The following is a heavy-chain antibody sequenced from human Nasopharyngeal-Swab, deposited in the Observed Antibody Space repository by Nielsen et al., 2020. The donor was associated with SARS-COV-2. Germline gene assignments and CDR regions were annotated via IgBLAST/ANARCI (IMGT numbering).Heavy chain of an antibody. Sequence: GGSLRLSCAASEFTFSSYAMHWVRQAPGKGLEWVAVISYDGSNKYYADSVKGRFTISRDNSKNTLYLQMNSLRAEDTAVYYCARDLGSYLDYWGQGTLVTVSS. CDR1: EFTFSSYA. CDR3: ARDLGSYLDY. CDR2: ISYDGSNK. J-gene: IGHJ4*02. D-gene: IGHD3-10*01. V-gene: IGHV3-30-3*01.